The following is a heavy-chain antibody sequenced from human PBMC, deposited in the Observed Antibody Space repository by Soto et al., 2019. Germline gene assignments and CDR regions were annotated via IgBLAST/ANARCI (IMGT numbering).Heavy chain of an antibody. CDR2: ISYSGST. CDR1: GGSVSGGNYY. CDR3: ATMGTPATGLYFFDY. Sequence: QVQLRESGPGLVKPSQTLSLACTVSGGSVSGGNYYWSWIRQPPGKGLEWIGFISYSGSTYYSTSLKSRVTISVDTSKSQFSLNLSFVTAADTAVYYCATMGTPATGLYFFDYWGQGSLVTVSS. D-gene: IGHD2-15*01. J-gene: IGHJ4*02. V-gene: IGHV4-30-4*01.